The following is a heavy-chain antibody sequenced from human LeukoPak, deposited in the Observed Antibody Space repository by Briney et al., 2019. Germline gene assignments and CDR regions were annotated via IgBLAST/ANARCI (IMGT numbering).Heavy chain of an antibody. CDR2: IIPTLGTA. CDR1: GGTFSSYA. Sequence: SVKVSCKASGGTFSSYAISWVRQAPGQGLEWMGGIIPTLGTANHAQKFQGRVTITADESTSTAYMELSSLRSEDTAVYYCAGRTTPLLLSWFQHWGQGTLVTVSS. J-gene: IGHJ1*01. CDR3: AGRTTPLLLSWFQH. D-gene: IGHD4-11*01. V-gene: IGHV1-69*13.